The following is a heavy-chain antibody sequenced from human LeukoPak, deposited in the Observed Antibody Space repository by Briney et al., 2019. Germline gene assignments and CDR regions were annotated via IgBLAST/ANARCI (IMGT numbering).Heavy chain of an antibody. CDR1: GGSFSGYY. V-gene: IGHV4-34*01. CDR3: ARGTAVGLNLDY. CDR2: INHSGST. J-gene: IGHJ4*02. Sequence: SETLCLTPAVYGGSFSGYYRSWIPQPPEKGLEWIGEINHSGSTNYNPSLKSRVTISVDTSKNPFSLKLSSVTAADTAVYYCARGTAVGLNLDYWGQGTLVTVSS.